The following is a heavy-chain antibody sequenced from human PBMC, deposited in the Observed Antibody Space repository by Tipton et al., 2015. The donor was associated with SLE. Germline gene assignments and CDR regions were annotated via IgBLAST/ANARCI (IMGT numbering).Heavy chain of an antibody. CDR1: GYTFTTYG. CDR2: ISAYSGQS. V-gene: IGHV1-18*01. J-gene: IGHJ4*02. D-gene: IGHD3-10*01. Sequence: QLVQSGAEVKKPGASVKVSCKASGYTFTTYGFIWVRQAPGQGPEWMGWISAYSGQSNLAQKFQGRVTLTTDTSTSTAYMELRGLRSDDTAVYYCARDIRGDHWGQGTLVTVSS. CDR3: ARDIRGDH.